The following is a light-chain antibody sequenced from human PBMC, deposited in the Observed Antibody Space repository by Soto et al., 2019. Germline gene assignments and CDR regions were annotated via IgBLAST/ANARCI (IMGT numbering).Light chain of an antibody. J-gene: IGKJ3*01. CDR1: QSVSSW. CDR3: QQYDSYSLT. Sequence: DAQMTQSPSTLSASVGDTITIICRASQSVSSWVAWYQQKPGKAPKLLIYKASSLESVIPSRFSGSGSGTELTLTITGLQPDDFATYYCQQYDSYSLTFGPGTTVDIK. CDR2: KAS. V-gene: IGKV1-5*03.